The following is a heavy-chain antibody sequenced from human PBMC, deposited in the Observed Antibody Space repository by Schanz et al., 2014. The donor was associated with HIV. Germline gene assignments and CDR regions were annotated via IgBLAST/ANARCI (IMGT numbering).Heavy chain of an antibody. D-gene: IGHD3-9*01. CDR2: ISYDGSNK. J-gene: IGHJ4*02. CDR3: ARDAARYFDWSYYFDF. Sequence: VQLLESGGGLVQPGGSLRLSCAASGFTFSSYAMSWVRQAPGKGLEWVAVISYDGSNKYYADSVKGRFTISRDNSKNTLYLQMNSLRAEDTAVYYCARDAARYFDWSYYFDFWGQGTLVTVSS. CDR1: GFTFSSYA. V-gene: IGHV3-30*03.